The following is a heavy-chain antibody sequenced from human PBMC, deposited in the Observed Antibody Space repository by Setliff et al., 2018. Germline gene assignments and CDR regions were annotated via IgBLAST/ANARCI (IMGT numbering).Heavy chain of an antibody. CDR3: ARGYYDILTGYYIGY. Sequence: PSETLSLTCTVSNGSISTYYWSWIRQPPGKRLEWIGEIIHSGSTNYNPSLKSRVTISLDTSKDQFSLKLSSVTAADTAVYYCARGYYDILTGYYIGYWGQGTLVTVSS. D-gene: IGHD3-9*01. CDR1: NGSISTYY. J-gene: IGHJ4*02. CDR2: IIHSGST. V-gene: IGHV4-34*12.